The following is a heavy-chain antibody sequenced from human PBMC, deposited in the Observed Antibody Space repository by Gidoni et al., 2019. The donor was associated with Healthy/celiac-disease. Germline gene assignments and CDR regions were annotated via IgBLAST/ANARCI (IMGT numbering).Heavy chain of an antibody. CDR3: ARSYYGSGSYY. CDR1: GGSFSGYY. D-gene: IGHD3-10*01. Sequence: QVQLQQWGAGLLKPSATLSLTCAVSGGSFSGYYWSWIRQPPGKGLEWIREINHSGSTNYNPSLKSRVTISVDTSKNQFSLKLSSVTAADTAVYYCARSYYGSGSYYWGQGTLVTVSS. CDR2: INHSGST. J-gene: IGHJ4*02. V-gene: IGHV4-34*01.